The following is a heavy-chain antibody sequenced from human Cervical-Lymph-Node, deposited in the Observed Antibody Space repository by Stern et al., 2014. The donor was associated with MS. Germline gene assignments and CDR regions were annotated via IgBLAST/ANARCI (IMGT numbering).Heavy chain of an antibody. CDR3: ARHCGFRPGCIDY. D-gene: IGHD2-21*01. Sequence: VQLVQSVAEVKKPGESLKISCKGSGYSFTSYWSGGGRHMAGKRPEWMGINYPGDSDTRYSPSFQGQVTISADKSISTAYLQWSSLKASDTAMYYCARHCGFRPGCIDYWGQGTLVTVSS. V-gene: IGHV5-51*01. J-gene: IGHJ4*02. CDR2: NYPGDSDT. CDR1: GYSFTSYW.